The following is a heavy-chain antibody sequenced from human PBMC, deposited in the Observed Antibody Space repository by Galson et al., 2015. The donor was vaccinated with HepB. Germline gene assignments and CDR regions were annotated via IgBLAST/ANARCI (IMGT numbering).Heavy chain of an antibody. CDR1: GFSLSTSGVG. CDR2: IFWNDDK. J-gene: IGHJ5*02. V-gene: IGHV2-5*01. CDR3: ARSPSIVAITGEDNWFDP. D-gene: IGHD5-12*01. Sequence: PALVKPTQTLTLTCAFAGFSLSTSGVGVGWIRQPPGKALEWLALIFWNDDKFYSPSLKSRLTITKDTSKNQVVLRMTNMDPVDTATYYCARSPSIVAITGEDNWFDPWGQGTLVTVSS.